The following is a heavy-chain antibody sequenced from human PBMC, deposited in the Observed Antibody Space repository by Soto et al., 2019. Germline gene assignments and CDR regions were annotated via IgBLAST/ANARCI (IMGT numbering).Heavy chain of an antibody. Sequence: GGSLRLSCSTSGFTFGDYALSWVRQAPGKGLEWVGFIRRNAYGGTTDYAASVKGRFTISRDDSKSIAYLQMNSLRTEDTALYYCTRASSLDFDFWGQGTLVTVSS. CDR1: GFTFGDYA. V-gene: IGHV3-49*04. CDR3: TRASSLDFDF. D-gene: IGHD3-16*01. CDR2: IRRNAYGGTT. J-gene: IGHJ4*02.